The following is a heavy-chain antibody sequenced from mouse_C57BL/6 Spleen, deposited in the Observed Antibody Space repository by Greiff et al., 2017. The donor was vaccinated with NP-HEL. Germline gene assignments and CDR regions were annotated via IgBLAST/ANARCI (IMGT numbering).Heavy chain of an antibody. J-gene: IGHJ4*01. CDR1: GYTFTDYY. V-gene: IGHV1-19*01. D-gene: IGHD4-1*01. CDR2: INPYNGGT. Sequence: VQLQQSGPVLVKPGASVKMSCKASGYTFTDYYMNWVKQSHGKSLEWIGVINPYNGGTSYNQKFKGKATLTVDKSSSTAYMELNSLTSEDSAVYYCARSALNWDVRGGDYYAMDYWGQGTSVTVSS. CDR3: ARSALNWDVRGGDYYAMDY.